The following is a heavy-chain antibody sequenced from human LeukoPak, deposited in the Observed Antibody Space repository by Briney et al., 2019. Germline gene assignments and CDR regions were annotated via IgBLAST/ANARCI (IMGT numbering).Heavy chain of an antibody. CDR1: GGSFSGYY. CDR2: INHSGST. V-gene: IGHV4-34*01. J-gene: IGHJ6*02. D-gene: IGHD2-2*01. Sequence: SETLSLTCAVYGGSFSGYYWSWIRQPPGKGLEWIGEINHSGSTNYNPSLKSRVTISVDTSKNQFSLKLSSVTAADTAVYYCARSPSYCSSTSCYRYYYGMDVWGQGTTVTVSS. CDR3: ARSPSYCSSTSCYRYYYGMDV.